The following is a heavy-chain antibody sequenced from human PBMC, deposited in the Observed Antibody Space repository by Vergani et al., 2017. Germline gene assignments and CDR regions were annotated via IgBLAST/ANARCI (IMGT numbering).Heavy chain of an antibody. CDR2: INPNSGGT. D-gene: IGHD6-13*01. CDR3: ARDLGSSWYRGWFDP. J-gene: IGHJ5*02. V-gene: IGHV1-2*02. Sequence: QVQLVQSGAEVKKPGAPVKVSCKASGYTFTGYYMHWVRQAPGQGLEWMGWINPNSGGTNYAQMFQGRVTMTRDTSISTAYMEVSRLRSDDTAVYYCARDLGSSWYRGWFDPWSQGTLVTVSS. CDR1: GYTFTGYY.